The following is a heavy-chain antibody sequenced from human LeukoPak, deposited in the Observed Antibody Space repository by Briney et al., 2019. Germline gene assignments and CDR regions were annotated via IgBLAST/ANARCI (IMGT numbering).Heavy chain of an antibody. CDR3: AKPNYGDYGRPHDY. CDR1: VFTFSSYA. CDR2: ISGSGGST. D-gene: IGHD4-17*01. V-gene: IGHV3-23*01. J-gene: IGHJ4*02. Sequence: PGGSLRLSCAASVFTFSSYAMSWVRQAPGRGLEWVSAISGSGGSTYYVDSVKGRFTISRDNSKNTLYLQMNSLRAEDTAVYYCAKPNYGDYGRPHDYWGQGTLVTVSS.